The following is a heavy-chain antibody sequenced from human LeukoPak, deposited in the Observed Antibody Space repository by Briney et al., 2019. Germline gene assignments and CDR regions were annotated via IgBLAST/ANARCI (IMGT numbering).Heavy chain of an antibody. V-gene: IGHV3-7*05. J-gene: IGHJ4*02. CDR3: AKEPRHCGADCFSLLDC. Sequence: QSGESLRLSGAASGFTFGSFWMTWVRQAPGKGLDWVASINQDGSEKYYVDSVRGRFSISRDISKNTLYLQMNSLRAEDTAVYYCAKEPRHCGADCFSLLDCWGQGTLVTVSS. CDR1: GFTFGSFW. D-gene: IGHD2-21*02. CDR2: INQDGSEK.